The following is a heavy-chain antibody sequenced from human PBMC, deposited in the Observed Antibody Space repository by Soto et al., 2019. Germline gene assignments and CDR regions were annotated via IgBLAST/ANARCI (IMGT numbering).Heavy chain of an antibody. CDR2: IVVGSGNT. V-gene: IGHV1-58*01. D-gene: IGHD4-4*01. CDR1: GFTFTSSA. CDR3: AADSTNDYSNYDYYGSDV. J-gene: IGHJ6*02. Sequence: HMQLVQSGPEVKKPGTSVKVSCKASGFTFTSSAVQWVRQARGQRLDWIGCIVVGSGNTNYAQKFQARVTITRDMSTSTAYMELSSLRSEDPAVYYCAADSTNDYSNYDYYGSDVWGQGTTVTVSS.